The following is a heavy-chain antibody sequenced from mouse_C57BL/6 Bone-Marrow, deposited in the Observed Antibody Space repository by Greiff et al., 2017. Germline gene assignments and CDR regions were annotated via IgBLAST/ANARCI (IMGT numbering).Heavy chain of an antibody. CDR3: ASSGPHGQGIDY. J-gene: IGHJ2*01. V-gene: IGHV1-55*01. Sequence: QVQLQQPGAELVKPGASVKMSCKASGYTFTSYWITWVKQRPGQGLEWIGDIYPTSGRTNYNEKFKSKAILTVDTSSNTAYMQLSSLTSEDSAVFYCASSGPHGQGIDYWGQGTTLTVSS. D-gene: IGHD3-1*01. CDR1: GYTFTSYW. CDR2: IYPTSGRT.